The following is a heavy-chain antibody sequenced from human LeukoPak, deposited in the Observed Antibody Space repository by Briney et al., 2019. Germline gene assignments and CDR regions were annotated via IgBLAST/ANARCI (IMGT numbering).Heavy chain of an antibody. V-gene: IGHV3-30*18. CDR3: AKKKTTGYYSYYAIDV. D-gene: IGHD1-14*01. Sequence: PGGSLRLSCAASGFTFSTYDMHWVRQAPDKGLEWVAVTSYDGSNNYYAESVKGRFTISRDNSKSTLYLQMSSLRAEDTALYYCAKKKTTGYYSYYAIDVWGQGTTVTVSS. J-gene: IGHJ6*02. CDR1: GFTFSTYD. CDR2: TSYDGSNN.